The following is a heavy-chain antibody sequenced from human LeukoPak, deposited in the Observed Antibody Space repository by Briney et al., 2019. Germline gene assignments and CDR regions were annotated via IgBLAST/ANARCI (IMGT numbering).Heavy chain of an antibody. CDR1: GFTFSSYS. CDR3: ARWGATLSSWYDDYYYYYGMDV. J-gene: IGHJ6*02. V-gene: IGHV3-21*01. Sequence: GGSLRLSCAASGFTFSSYSMNWVRQAPGKGLEWVSSISSSSSYIYYADSVKGRFTISRDNAKNSLYLQMNSLRAEDTAVYYCARWGATLSSWYDDYYYYYGMDVWGQGTTVTVSS. D-gene: IGHD6-13*01. CDR2: ISSSSSYI.